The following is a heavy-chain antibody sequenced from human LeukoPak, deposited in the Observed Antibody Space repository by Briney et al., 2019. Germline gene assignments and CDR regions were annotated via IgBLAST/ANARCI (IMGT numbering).Heavy chain of an antibody. V-gene: IGHV3-21*01. CDR2: ISSSSSYI. J-gene: IGHJ4*02. CDR1: GFTFSSYS. D-gene: IGHD4-11*01. Sequence: GGSLRLSCAASGFTFSSYSMNWVRQAPGKGLEWVSSISSSSSYIYYADSVKGRFTISRDNAKNSLYLQMNSLRAEDTAVYYCARDRAPYDYSNYYFDYWAREPWSPSPQ. CDR3: ARDRAPYDYSNYYFDY.